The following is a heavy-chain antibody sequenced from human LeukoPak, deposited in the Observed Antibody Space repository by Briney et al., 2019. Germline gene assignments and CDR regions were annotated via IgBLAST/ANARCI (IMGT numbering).Heavy chain of an antibody. D-gene: IGHD2-8*01. J-gene: IGHJ5*02. V-gene: IGHV4-39*01. Sequence: SETLSLTCTVSSGSISSSSYYWGWIRQPPGKGLEWIGSIYYSGSTYYNPSLRSRVTISVDTSKNQFSLKLSSVTAADTAVYYCHIVLMVYSNWFDPWGQGTLVTVSS. CDR1: SGSISSSSYY. CDR3: HIVLMVYSNWFDP. CDR2: IYYSGST.